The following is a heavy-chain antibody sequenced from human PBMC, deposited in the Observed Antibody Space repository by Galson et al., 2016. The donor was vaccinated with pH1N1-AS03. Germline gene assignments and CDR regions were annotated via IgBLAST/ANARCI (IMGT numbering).Heavy chain of an antibody. V-gene: IGHV3-74*01. D-gene: IGHD5-12*01. CDR2: LNTDVSST. CDR3: ARDRKGYGSSFDY. CDR1: GFNVSNYW. J-gene: IGHJ4*02. Sequence: SLRLSYAASGFNVSNYWMNWVRQAPGKGLVWVSLLNTDVSSTTYADSVKGRFIISRDNAKNSLYLHMKSLRAEDTAVYYCARDRKGYGSSFDYWGQGTLVSVSS.